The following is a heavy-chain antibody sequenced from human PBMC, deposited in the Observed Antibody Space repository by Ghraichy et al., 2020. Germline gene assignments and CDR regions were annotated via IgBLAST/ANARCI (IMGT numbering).Heavy chain of an antibody. D-gene: IGHD2-15*01. CDR2: ISGSGGST. V-gene: IGHV3-23*01. J-gene: IGHJ3*02. CDR3: AKKGYCSGGSCYEGLGAFDI. CDR1: GFTFSSYA. Sequence: LSLTCAASGFTFSSYAMSWVRQAPGKGLEWVSAISGSGGSTYYADSVKGRFTISRDNSKNTLYLQMNSLRAEDTAVYYCAKKGYCSGGSCYEGLGAFDIWGQGTMVTVSS.